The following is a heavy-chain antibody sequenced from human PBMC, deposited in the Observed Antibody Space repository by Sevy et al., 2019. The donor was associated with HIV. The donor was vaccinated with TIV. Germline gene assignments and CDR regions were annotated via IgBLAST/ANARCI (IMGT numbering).Heavy chain of an antibody. J-gene: IGHJ6*02. D-gene: IGHD3-16*01. CDR2: ISYTGNNK. CDR3: AKDWTISPGGPFYYGMDV. Sequence: GGSLRLSCAASGFTFSDYGIHWVRQAPGEGLEWVAIISYTGNNKYYADSVKGRFSISRDNSKNTVHLQMNSLKAEDTAVYYCAKDWTISPGGPFYYGMDVWGQGTTVTVSS. V-gene: IGHV3-30*18. CDR1: GFTFSDYG.